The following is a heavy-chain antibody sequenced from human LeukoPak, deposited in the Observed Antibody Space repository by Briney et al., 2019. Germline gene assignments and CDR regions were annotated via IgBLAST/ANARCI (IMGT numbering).Heavy chain of an antibody. CDR3: AKLTVAAAGYFDY. CDR1: GFTFDDYG. D-gene: IGHD6-13*01. Sequence: GGSLRLSCAASGFTFDDYGMSWVRQAPGKGLEWVSAITATSSSTHDADSVQGRFTISRDNSKNTLYLQMNSLRAEDTAVYYCAKLTVAAAGYFDYWGQGTLVTVSS. J-gene: IGHJ4*02. CDR2: ITATSSST. V-gene: IGHV3-23*01.